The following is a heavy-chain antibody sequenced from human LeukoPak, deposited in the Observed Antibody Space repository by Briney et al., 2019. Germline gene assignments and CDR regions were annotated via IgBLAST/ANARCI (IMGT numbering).Heavy chain of an antibody. CDR1: GFSLSTSGVG. D-gene: IGHD6-6*01. Sequence: SGPTLVNPTQTLTLTCTFSGFSLSTSGVGVGWIRQPPGKALEWLALIYWDDDKRYSPSLKSRLTITKDTSKNQVVLTMTNMDPVDTATYYCAHRPHSVAARPGDYWYFDLWGRGTLDTVSS. CDR2: IYWDDDK. CDR3: AHRPHSVAARPGDYWYFDL. V-gene: IGHV2-5*02. J-gene: IGHJ2*01.